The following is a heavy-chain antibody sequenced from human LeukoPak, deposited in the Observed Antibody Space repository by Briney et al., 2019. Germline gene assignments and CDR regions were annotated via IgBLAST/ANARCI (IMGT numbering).Heavy chain of an antibody. Sequence: GGSLRLSCAASGFTFSSYWMSWVRQAPGKGLEWVANIKQDGSEKYYVDSVKGRFTISRDNAKNSLYLQMNSLRAEDTAVYYCAGQGKVYYYYYYMDVWGKGTTVTVSS. CDR3: AGQGKVYYYYYYMDV. V-gene: IGHV3-7*01. CDR1: GFTFSSYW. J-gene: IGHJ6*03. CDR2: IKQDGSEK.